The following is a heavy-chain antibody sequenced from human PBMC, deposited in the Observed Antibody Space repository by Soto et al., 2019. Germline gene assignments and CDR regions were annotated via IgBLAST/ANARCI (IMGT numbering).Heavy chain of an antibody. Sequence: EVQLVQSGAEVKKPGESLRISCKGSGYRFTSYWISWVRQMPGKGLEWMGRIDPSDSYTNYSPSFQGHVTISADKSISTAYLQWSSLKASDTAMYYCSINPHGYGSESYYGFDYWGQGTLVTVSP. D-gene: IGHD3-10*01. J-gene: IGHJ4*02. V-gene: IGHV5-10-1*01. CDR3: SINPHGYGSESYYGFDY. CDR1: GYRFTSYW. CDR2: IDPSDSYT.